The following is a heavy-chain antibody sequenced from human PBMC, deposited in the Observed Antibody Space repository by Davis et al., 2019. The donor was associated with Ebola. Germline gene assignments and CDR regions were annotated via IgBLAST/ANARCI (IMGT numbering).Heavy chain of an antibody. Sequence: SGPTLVKPTETLTLTCTVSGFSLSNARMGVSWIRQPPGKALEWLAHIFSNDEKSYSTSLKSRLTISKDTSKSQVVLTMTNMDPVDTATYYCAHRRFGPSRWLVPGNFDYWGQGTLVTVSS. CDR1: GFSLSNARMG. CDR3: AHRRFGPSRWLVPGNFDY. D-gene: IGHD6-19*01. J-gene: IGHJ4*02. CDR2: IFSNDEK. V-gene: IGHV2-26*01.